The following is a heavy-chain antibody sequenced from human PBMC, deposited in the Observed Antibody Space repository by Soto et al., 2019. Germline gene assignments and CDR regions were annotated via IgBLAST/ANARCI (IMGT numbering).Heavy chain of an antibody. CDR3: ARLGATVGVATFQYYYVDV. CDR1: GGSISSYY. J-gene: IGHJ6*03. CDR2: IYYSGST. V-gene: IGHV4-59*08. D-gene: IGHD5-12*01. Sequence: PSETLSLTCTVSGGSISSYYWSWIRQPPGKGLEWIGYIYYSGSTNYNPSLKSRVTISVDTSKNQFSLKLSSVTAADTAVYYCARLGATVGVATFQYYYVDVWGKGTTVTVSS.